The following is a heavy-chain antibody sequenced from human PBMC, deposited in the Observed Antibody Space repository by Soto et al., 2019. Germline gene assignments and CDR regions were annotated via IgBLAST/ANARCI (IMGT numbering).Heavy chain of an antibody. Sequence: SETLSLTCAISGDSVSSNSAAWNWIRQSPSRGLEWLGRTYYRSKWYNDYAVSVKSRITINPDTSKNQFSLQLNSVTPEDTAVYYCARSGVTTARNYYYYYYMDVWGKGTTVTVS. J-gene: IGHJ6*03. CDR3: ARSGVTTARNYYYYYYMDV. CDR1: GDSVSSNSAA. V-gene: IGHV6-1*01. D-gene: IGHD4-17*01. CDR2: TYYRSKWYN.